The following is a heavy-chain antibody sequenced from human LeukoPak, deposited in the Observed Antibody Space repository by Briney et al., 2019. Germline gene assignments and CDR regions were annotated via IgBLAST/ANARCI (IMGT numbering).Heavy chain of an antibody. D-gene: IGHD6-19*01. Sequence: GESLKISCKGSGYTFTNYWIGWVRQMPGKGLQWVGVIYPGDSDTRYSPSFQGQVTISADKSISTAYLQWSSLKASDTAMYYCARLSRGWSGIFDVWGQGTMVTVS. CDR3: ARLSRGWSGIFDV. J-gene: IGHJ3*01. V-gene: IGHV5-51*01. CDR2: IYPGDSDT. CDR1: GYTFTNYW.